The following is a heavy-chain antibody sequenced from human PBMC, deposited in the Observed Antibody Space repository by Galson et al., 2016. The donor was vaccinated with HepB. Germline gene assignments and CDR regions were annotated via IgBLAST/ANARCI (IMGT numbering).Heavy chain of an antibody. CDR3: ARDHRSGYYLS. V-gene: IGHV3-11*06. CDR2: ISGDNTYI. J-gene: IGHJ4*02. CDR1: GFPFSDYY. D-gene: IGHD5-12*01. Sequence: SLRLSCAASGFPFSDYYMSWIRQAPGKGLEWISYISGDNTYINYADSVKGRFTISRDNAKNSLFLRMNSLRAEDTAVYYCARDHRSGYYLSWGQGTLVTVSS.